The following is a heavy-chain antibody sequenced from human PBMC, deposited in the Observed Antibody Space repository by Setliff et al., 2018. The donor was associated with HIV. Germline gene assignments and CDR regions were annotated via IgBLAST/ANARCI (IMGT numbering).Heavy chain of an antibody. J-gene: IGHJ4*02. CDR1: GGSISRGSYS. CDR2: ISYTGIT. Sequence: SETLSLTCTVSGGSISRGSYSWGWIRQPPGKGLEWIGSISYTGITNYNPSLKSRVTISIDTSQNQFSLKLNSVTASDTAVYYCAKTIGRYFDIFDNWGQGTLVTVSS. CDR3: AKTIGRYFDIFDN. D-gene: IGHD3-9*01. V-gene: IGHV4-39*01.